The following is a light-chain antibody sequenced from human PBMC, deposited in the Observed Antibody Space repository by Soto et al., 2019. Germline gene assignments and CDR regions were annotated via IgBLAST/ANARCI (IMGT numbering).Light chain of an antibody. Sequence: QSALTQPLSVSGSPGQSVTTSFTRTSSDVGGYNYVSWVQLHPGQAPKLMIYDGNKRPSGVPDRFSASKSGNTASLTISGLQAEDEADYYRCSFAGSHTWVFGGGTQLTVL. J-gene: IGLJ3*02. CDR1: SSDVGGYNY. CDR3: CSFAGSHTWV. V-gene: IGLV2-11*01. CDR2: DGN.